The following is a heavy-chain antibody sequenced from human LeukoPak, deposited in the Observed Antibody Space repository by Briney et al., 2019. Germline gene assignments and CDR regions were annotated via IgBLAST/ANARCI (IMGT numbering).Heavy chain of an antibody. Sequence: ASVKVSCKASGGTFSSYAISWVRQAPGQGLEWMGRIIPILGIANYAQKFQGRVTITADKSTSTAYMELSSLRSEDTAVYYCARGPAYYYDSSGYPSYWGQGTLVTVSS. V-gene: IGHV1-69*04. CDR3: ARGPAYYYDSSGYPSY. CDR1: GGTFSSYA. J-gene: IGHJ4*02. D-gene: IGHD3-22*01. CDR2: IIPILGIA.